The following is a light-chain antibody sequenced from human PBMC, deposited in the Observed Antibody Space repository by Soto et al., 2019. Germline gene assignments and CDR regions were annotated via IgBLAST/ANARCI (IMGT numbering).Light chain of an antibody. CDR1: SSDVGGYNY. Sequence: QSALTQPPSASGSPGQPVTISCTGTSSDVGGYNYVSWYQQHPGKAPKLMIYEVSKRPSGVPDRFSGSKSGNTASLTVSGLQAEDEADYYCSSYAGSKVVFGGGTKVTVL. V-gene: IGLV2-8*01. J-gene: IGLJ2*01. CDR3: SSYAGSKVV. CDR2: EVS.